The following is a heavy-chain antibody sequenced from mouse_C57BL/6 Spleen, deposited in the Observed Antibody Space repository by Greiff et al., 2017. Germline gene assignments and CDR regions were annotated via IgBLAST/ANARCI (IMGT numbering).Heavy chain of an antibody. CDR2: ILPGSGST. CDR3: ARYRYYGSSYEAY. CDR1: GYTFTGYW. Sequence: QVQLQQSGAELMKPGASVKLSCKATGYTFTGYWLEWVKQRPGHGLEWIGEILPGSGSTNYNEKFKGKAPITADTSSNTAYMRLSSLTTEDSAIYYCARYRYYGSSYEAYWGQGTLVTVSA. V-gene: IGHV1-9*01. D-gene: IGHD1-1*01. J-gene: IGHJ3*01.